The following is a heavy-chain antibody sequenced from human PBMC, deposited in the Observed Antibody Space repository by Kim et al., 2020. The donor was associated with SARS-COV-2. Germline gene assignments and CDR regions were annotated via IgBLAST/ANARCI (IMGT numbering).Heavy chain of an antibody. CDR2: SDGSST. V-gene: IGHV3-11*01. CDR3: VREPSN. J-gene: IGHJ4*02. Sequence: SDGSSTDYAASVNGRFTISRDSAKRSVSLQMNSLTPEDTAVYYCVREPSNWGQGTLVTVSS.